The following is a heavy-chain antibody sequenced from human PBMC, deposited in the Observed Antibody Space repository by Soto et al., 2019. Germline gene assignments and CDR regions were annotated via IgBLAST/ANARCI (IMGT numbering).Heavy chain of an antibody. CDR1: GFTFSSHG. J-gene: IGHJ6*02. Sequence: EVQLLESGGGLVQPGGSLRLSCAASGFTFSSHGMSWVRQAPGKGLEWVSGISGSGKNTYYADSVKGRFSISRDNSKNTLYLQMNSLRAEDTALYYCDKVGGSIFDYRNYNAMDVWGQGTTVTVSS. D-gene: IGHD3-3*02. V-gene: IGHV3-23*01. CDR3: DKVGGSIFDYRNYNAMDV. CDR2: ISGSGKNT.